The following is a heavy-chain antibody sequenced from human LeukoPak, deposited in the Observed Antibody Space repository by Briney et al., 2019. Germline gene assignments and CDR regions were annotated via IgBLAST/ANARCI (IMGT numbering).Heavy chain of an antibody. V-gene: IGHV3-23*01. CDR3: AKDRVYFDWLLNY. CDR1: GFTFSSYA. CDR2: ISGSVGST. D-gene: IGHD3-9*01. J-gene: IGHJ4*02. Sequence: GGSLRLSCAASGFTFSSYAMSWVRQAPGKGLEWVSAISGSVGSTYYADSVKGRFTISRDNSKNTLYLQMNSLRAEDTAVYYCAKDRVYFDWLLNYWGQGTLVTVSS.